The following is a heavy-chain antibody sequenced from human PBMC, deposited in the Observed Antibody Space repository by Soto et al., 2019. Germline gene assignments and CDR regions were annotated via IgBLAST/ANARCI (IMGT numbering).Heavy chain of an antibody. CDR2: TYYRSKWYN. Sequence: PSPTLSLTCAISGDSVSSNSAAWNWIRQSPSRGLEWLGRTYYRSKWYNDYAVSVKSRITINPDTSKNQFSLQLNSVTPEDTAVYYCARDLRLVAVAGTSFDYWGQGTLVTVSS. CDR3: ARDLRLVAVAGTSFDY. CDR1: GDSVSSNSAA. J-gene: IGHJ4*02. D-gene: IGHD6-19*01. V-gene: IGHV6-1*01.